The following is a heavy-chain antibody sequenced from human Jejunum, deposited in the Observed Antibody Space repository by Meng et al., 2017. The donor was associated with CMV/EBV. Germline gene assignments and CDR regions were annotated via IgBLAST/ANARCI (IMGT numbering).Heavy chain of an antibody. CDR2: LSWNGGNI. V-gene: IGHV3-9*01. CDR1: YA. J-gene: IGHJ5*02. Sequence: YAMYWVRRARGKGLEWVSGLSWNGGNIVYADTVKGRFTISRDDVKNSLYLQMNSLRPEDTAVYYCAKDGTPYYDHWSTYRHWFGPWGQGTLVTVSS. D-gene: IGHD3-3*01. CDR3: AKDGTPYYDHWSTYRHWFGP.